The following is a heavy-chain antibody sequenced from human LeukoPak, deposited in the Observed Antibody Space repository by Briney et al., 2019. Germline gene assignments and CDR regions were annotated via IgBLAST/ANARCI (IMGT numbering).Heavy chain of an antibody. J-gene: IGHJ6*03. V-gene: IGHV3-7*01. CDR1: GFTFSSYA. Sequence: QFGGSLRLSCAASGFTFSSYAMTWVRQAPGKGLEWVANIKQDRSEKYYVDSVKGRFTISRDNAKNSLYLQMNSLRAEDTAVYYCARDNSGVYAIPGGRYYYYMDVWGKGTTVTVSS. CDR3: ARDNSGVYAIPGGRYYYYMDV. D-gene: IGHD2-8*01. CDR2: IKQDRSEK.